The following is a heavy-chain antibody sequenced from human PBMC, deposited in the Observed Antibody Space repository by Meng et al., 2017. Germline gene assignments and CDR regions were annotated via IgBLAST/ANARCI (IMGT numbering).Heavy chain of an antibody. CDR2: IFSNDEK. CDR3: AHSIRLTMVRGVIITTNYFDY. J-gene: IGHJ4*02. Sequence: SGPTLVKPTETLTLTCTVSGFSLSNARMGVSWIRQPPGKALEWLAHIFSNDEKSYSTSLKSRLTIPKDTSKSQVVLTMTNMDPVDTATYYCAHSIRLTMVRGVIITTNYFDYWGQGTLVTVSS. D-gene: IGHD3-10*01. V-gene: IGHV2-26*01. CDR1: GFSLSNARMG.